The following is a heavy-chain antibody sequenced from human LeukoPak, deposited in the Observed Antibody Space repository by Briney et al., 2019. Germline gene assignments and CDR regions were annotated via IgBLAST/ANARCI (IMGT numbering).Heavy chain of an antibody. CDR3: AKLLRDVTIYDF. CDR1: GFRFSRYW. Sequence: PGGSLRLSRAASGFRFSRYWMSWVRQAPGKGLEWVASINQGESMIWYVDSVKGRFTISRDNANNLLFLQMNYMRVEDTAVYYCAKLLRDVTIYDFWGHGDLVTVSS. V-gene: IGHV3-7*01. D-gene: IGHD5-24*01. J-gene: IGHJ4*03. CDR2: INQGESMI.